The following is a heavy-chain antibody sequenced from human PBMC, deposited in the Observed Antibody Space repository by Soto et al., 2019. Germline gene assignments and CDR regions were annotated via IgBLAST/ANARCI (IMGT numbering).Heavy chain of an antibody. CDR2: IFHSGDT. J-gene: IGHJ3*01. V-gene: IGHV4-4*02. CDR3: AYSTGWYRHDV. D-gene: IGHD6-19*01. Sequence: QVQLQESGPGLVKPSGTLSLTCAVSGDSISNSRWWTWVRQPPGKGLEWIGDIFHSGDTNYNRSLKSRVFISVDKSQNQFSLKVSSVTAADTAVYYCAYSTGWYRHDVWGQGTWVTVSS. CDR1: GDSISNSRW.